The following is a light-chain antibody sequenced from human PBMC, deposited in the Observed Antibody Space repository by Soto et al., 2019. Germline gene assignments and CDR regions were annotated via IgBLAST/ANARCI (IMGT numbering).Light chain of an antibody. Sequence: EIVLTQSPGTLSLSPGERATLSCRASQSVSSNFLAWYQQKPGQAPRLLIYDASNRATGIPARFSGRGSGTDFTLTISSLEPEDFAVYYCQRRSNWSTTFGPGTKVDIK. J-gene: IGKJ1*01. CDR2: DAS. V-gene: IGKV3-11*01. CDR1: QSVSSNF. CDR3: QRRSNWSTT.